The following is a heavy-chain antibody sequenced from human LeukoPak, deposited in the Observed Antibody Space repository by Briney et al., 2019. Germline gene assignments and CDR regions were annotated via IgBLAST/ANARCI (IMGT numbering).Heavy chain of an antibody. CDR1: GFTFSSYS. D-gene: IGHD6-13*01. CDR3: ARERGSSSWMTFDY. Sequence: GGSLRLSCAASGFTFSSYSMNWVRQAPGKGLEWVSSISGSSSYIYYADSVKGRFTISRDNAKNSLYLQVNSLRAEDTAVYYCARERGSSSWMTFDYWGQGTLVTVSS. J-gene: IGHJ4*02. V-gene: IGHV3-21*01. CDR2: ISGSSSYI.